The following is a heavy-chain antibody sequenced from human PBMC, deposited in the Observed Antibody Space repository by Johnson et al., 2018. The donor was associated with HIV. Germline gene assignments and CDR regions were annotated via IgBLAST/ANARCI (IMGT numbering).Heavy chain of an antibody. CDR1: GFTFSSYA. J-gene: IGHJ3*02. V-gene: IGHV3-30-3*01. CDR2: ISYDGSNK. CDR3: TRGSFTDDAFDI. Sequence: QVQLVESGGGVVQPGRSLRLSCAASGFTFSSYAMHWVRQAPGKGLEWVAVISYDGSNKYYADSVKGRFTISRDNSKNTLYLQMNSLRAEDTALYYCTRGSFTDDAFDIWGQGTMVTVSS. D-gene: IGHD1-26*01.